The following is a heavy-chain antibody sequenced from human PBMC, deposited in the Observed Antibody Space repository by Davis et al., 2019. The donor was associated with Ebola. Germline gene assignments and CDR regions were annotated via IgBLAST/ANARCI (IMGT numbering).Heavy chain of an antibody. CDR2: IMKDGSQQ. V-gene: IGHV3-7*03. Sequence: PGGFLRLSCAASGFTFSNFWMSWVRQAPGKGLEWVANIMKDGSQQYYVDSVKGRFTISRDNAKNLLYLQMSGLRAEDTAIYYCARDPTLTSGDYPDSWGQGTLVTVSS. CDR3: ARDPTLTSGDYPDS. D-gene: IGHD4-17*01. J-gene: IGHJ4*02. CDR1: GFTFSNFW.